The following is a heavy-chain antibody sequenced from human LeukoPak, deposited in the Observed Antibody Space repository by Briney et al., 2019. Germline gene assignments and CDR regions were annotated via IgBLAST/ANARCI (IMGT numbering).Heavy chain of an antibody. CDR2: IWYDGSNK. V-gene: IGHV3-33*06. CDR1: GFTFSSYG. J-gene: IGHJ6*03. Sequence: GGSPRLSCAASGFTFSSYGMHWVRRAPGKGLEWVAVIWYDGSNKYYADSVKGRFTISRDNSKNTLYLQMNSLRAEDTAVYYCAKDTAYYYTDVWGKGTTVTVSS. CDR3: AKDTAYYYTDV.